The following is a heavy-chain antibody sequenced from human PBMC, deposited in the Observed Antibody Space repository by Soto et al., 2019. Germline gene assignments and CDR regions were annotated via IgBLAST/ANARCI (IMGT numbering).Heavy chain of an antibody. CDR3: ARDYRYDSSAIHRAFHPYWYFDL. CDR2: IYSGGST. J-gene: IGHJ2*01. Sequence: EVQLVESGGGLIQPGGSLRLSCAASGFTVSSNYMSWDRQAPGKGLEWVSVIYSGGSTYYADSVKGRFTISRDNSKNTLYLQMNSLRAEDTAVYYCARDYRYDSSAIHRAFHPYWYFDLWGCGTLVTVSS. CDR1: GFTVSSNY. D-gene: IGHD3-22*01. V-gene: IGHV3-53*01.